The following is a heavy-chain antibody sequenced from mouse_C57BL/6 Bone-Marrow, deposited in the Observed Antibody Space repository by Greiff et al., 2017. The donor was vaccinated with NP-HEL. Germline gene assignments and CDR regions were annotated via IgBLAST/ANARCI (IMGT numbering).Heavy chain of an antibody. D-gene: IGHD2-5*01. CDR3: ARGYYSNYGGAY. J-gene: IGHJ3*01. Sequence: VQLQQSGPVLVKPGASVKMSCKASGYTFTDYYMNWVKQSHGKSLEWIGVINPYNGGTSYNQKFKGKATLTVDKSSSPAYMELNSLTSEDSAFYYCARGYYSNYGGAYWGQGTLVTVSA. CDR2: INPYNGGT. V-gene: IGHV1-19*01. CDR1: GYTFTDYY.